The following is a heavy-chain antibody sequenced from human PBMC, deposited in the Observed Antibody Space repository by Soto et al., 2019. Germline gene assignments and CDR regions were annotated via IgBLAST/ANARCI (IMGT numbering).Heavy chain of an antibody. J-gene: IGHJ6*01. CDR1: GFTFSSYA. CDR3: HRSSWHYYYYGMVA. CDR2: ISGSGGST. V-gene: IGHV3-23*01. D-gene: IGHD6-13*01. Sequence: PGGSLRLSCAASGFTFSSYAMSWVRQAPGKGLEWVSAISGSGGSTYYADSVKGRFTISRDNSKNTLYLQMNSLRAEDTAVYYCHRSSWHYYYYGMVAWGQGTTVTVSS.